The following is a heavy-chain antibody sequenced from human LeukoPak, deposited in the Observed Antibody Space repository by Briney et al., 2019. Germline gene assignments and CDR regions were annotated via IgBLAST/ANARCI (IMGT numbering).Heavy chain of an antibody. CDR2: IWYDGSNK. CDR3: ARGGSNDAFDI. V-gene: IGHV3-30*02. Sequence: PGGSLRLSCAASGFTFSSYGMHWVRQAPGKGLEWVALIWYDGSNKYYADSVKGRFTISRDNSKNTLYLQMNSLRAEDTAVYYCARGGSNDAFDIWGQGTMVTVSS. D-gene: IGHD5-24*01. J-gene: IGHJ3*02. CDR1: GFTFSSYG.